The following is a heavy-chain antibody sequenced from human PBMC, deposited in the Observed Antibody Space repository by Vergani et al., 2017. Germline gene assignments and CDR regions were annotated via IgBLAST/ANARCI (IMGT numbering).Heavy chain of an antibody. J-gene: IGHJ6*02. V-gene: IGHV3-7*01. CDR1: GFTFSSYW. CDR2: IKQDGSEQ. Sequence: EVQLVESGGGLVQPGGSLRLSCAASGFTFSSYWMSWVRQAPGKGLEWVANIKQDGSEQYYVDSVKGRFTISRDNAKNSLYLQMNSLRAEDTAVYYCARGVPMVRGVIPGYMDVWGQGTTVTVSS. D-gene: IGHD3-10*01. CDR3: ARGVPMVRGVIPGYMDV.